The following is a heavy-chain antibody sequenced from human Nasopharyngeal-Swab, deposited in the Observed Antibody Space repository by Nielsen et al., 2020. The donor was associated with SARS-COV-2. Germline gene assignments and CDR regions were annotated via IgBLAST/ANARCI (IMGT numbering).Heavy chain of an antibody. J-gene: IGHJ4*02. CDR2: INSDGSST. D-gene: IGHD3-22*01. CDR1: GFTFSSYW. Sequence: GESLKISCAASGFTFSSYWMHWVRQAPGKGLVWVSRINSDGSSTSYADSVKGRFTISRDNAKNTLYLQMNSLRAEDTAVYYCTRLTYYYDSSSGGWGQGTLVTVSS. CDR3: TRLTYYYDSSSGG. V-gene: IGHV3-74*01.